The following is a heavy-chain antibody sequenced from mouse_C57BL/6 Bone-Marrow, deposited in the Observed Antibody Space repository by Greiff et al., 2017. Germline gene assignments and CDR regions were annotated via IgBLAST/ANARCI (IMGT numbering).Heavy chain of an antibody. D-gene: IGHD1-1*01. V-gene: IGHV1-53*01. Sequence: QVQLQQPGTELVKPGASVKLSYKASGYTFTSYWMHWVKQRPGQGLEWIGNINPSNGGTNYNEKFKSKATLTVDKSSSTAYMQLSSLTSEDSAVYYCAREGPSYYGSSHFDYWGQGTTLTVSS. CDR1: GYTFTSYW. J-gene: IGHJ2*01. CDR3: AREGPSYYGSSHFDY. CDR2: INPSNGGT.